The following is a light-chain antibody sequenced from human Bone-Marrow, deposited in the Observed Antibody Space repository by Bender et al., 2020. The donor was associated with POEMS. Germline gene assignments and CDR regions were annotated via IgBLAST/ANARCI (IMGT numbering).Light chain of an antibody. CDR1: SSDIGAYNY. V-gene: IGLV2-23*02. CDR3: CSFAISSTYV. J-gene: IGLJ1*01. Sequence: QSALTQPASVSGSPGQSITISCTGSSSDIGAYNYVSWYQHHPGEAPKLLIYEVTKRPSGVSDRFSGSKSGNTASLTISGLQAEDEADYFCCSFAISSTYVFGTGTKVTVL. CDR2: EVT.